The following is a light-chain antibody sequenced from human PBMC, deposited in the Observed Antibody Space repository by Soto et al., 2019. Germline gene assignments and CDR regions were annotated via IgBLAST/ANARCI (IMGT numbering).Light chain of an antibody. CDR1: KLGDKY. J-gene: IGLJ2*01. CDR2: QHT. CDR3: QAWDTRTMV. V-gene: IGLV3-1*01. Sequence: SYELTQPPSVSVSPGQTASITCSGDKLGDKYAYWYQQKPGQSPVLVIYQHTKRPSGIPERFSGSNSGNTATLTISGTQAMDEAAYYCQAWDTRTMVFGGGTKLTVL.